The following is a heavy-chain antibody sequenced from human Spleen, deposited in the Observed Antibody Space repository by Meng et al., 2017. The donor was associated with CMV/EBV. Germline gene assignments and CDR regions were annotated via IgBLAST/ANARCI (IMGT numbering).Heavy chain of an antibody. Sequence: GGSLRLSCAASGFTFSSYSMNWVRQAPGKGLEWVSSISSSSSYIYYADSVKGRFTISRDNSKNTLDLQMNSLRPEDTAVYFCARPVGYCAATNCWGYGMDVWGQGTTVTVSS. V-gene: IGHV3-21*01. CDR2: ISSSSSYI. CDR3: ARPVGYCAATNCWGYGMDV. D-gene: IGHD2-8*02. J-gene: IGHJ6*02. CDR1: GFTFSSYS.